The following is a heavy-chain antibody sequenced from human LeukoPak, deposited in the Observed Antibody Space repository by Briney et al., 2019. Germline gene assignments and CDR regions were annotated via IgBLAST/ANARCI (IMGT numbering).Heavy chain of an antibody. V-gene: IGHV4-39*07. Sequence: SETLSLTCTVSGGSISSSSYYWGWIRRPPGKGLEWIGSIYYSGSTYYNPSLKSRVTISVDTSKNQFSLKLSSVTAADTAVYYCARGWMKQWLVSTNYYFDYWGQGTLVTVSS. CDR2: IYYSGST. J-gene: IGHJ4*02. D-gene: IGHD6-19*01. CDR1: GGSISSSSYY. CDR3: ARGWMKQWLVSTNYYFDY.